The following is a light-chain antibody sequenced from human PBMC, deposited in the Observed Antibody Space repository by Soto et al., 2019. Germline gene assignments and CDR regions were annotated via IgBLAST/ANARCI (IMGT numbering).Light chain of an antibody. J-gene: IGKJ2*01. V-gene: IGKV3-11*01. CDR1: QSVSSY. CDR3: QQRSIWPPYT. CDR2: DAS. Sequence: EIVLTQSPATLSLSPGARASLSCSASQSVSSYLAWYQQKPGQAPRLLIYDASNRATGIPARFSGSGSGTDFTLTISSLEPEDFAVYYCQQRSIWPPYTFGQGTKLEIK.